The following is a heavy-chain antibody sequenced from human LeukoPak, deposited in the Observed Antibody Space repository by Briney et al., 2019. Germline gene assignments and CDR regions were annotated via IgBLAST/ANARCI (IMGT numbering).Heavy chain of an antibody. V-gene: IGHV4-59*02. CDR3: TRGHWGLQS. D-gene: IGHD7-27*01. J-gene: IGHJ5*02. CDR1: GASVTDYY. CDR2: IHHSGNS. Sequence: SETLSLICTVSGASVTDYYWSWIRQSPGKGLEWTSYIHHSGNSDYNPSLRSRVTTSLDTSKNQFSLNLISVTAADTAVYYCTRGHWGLQSWSQGTLVTVSS.